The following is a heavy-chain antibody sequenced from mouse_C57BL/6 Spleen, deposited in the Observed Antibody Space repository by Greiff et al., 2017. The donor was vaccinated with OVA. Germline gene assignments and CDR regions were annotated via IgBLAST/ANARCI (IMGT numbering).Heavy chain of an antibody. V-gene: IGHV6-3*01. CDR1: GFTFSNYW. Sequence: EVKVVESGGGLVQPGGSLKLSCVASGFTFSNYWMNWVRQSPEKGLEWVAQIRLKSDNYATHYAESVKGRFTISRDDSKSSVYLQMNNLRAEDTVIYYCTGGITTVVYYWGQGTTLTFSS. J-gene: IGHJ2*01. CDR3: TGGITTVVYY. D-gene: IGHD1-1*01. CDR2: IRLKSDNYAT.